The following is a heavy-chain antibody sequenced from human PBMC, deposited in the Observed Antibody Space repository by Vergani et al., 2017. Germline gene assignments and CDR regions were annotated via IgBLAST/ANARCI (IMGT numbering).Heavy chain of an antibody. Sequence: EVQLVESGGGLVQPGGSLRLSCAASGFTFSDHYMDWVRQAPGKGLEWVGRTRNKANSYTTEYAASVKGRFTISRDDSKNSLYLQMNSLKIEDTAVYYCARLXYCSSTTCRKALDFWGQGTMVTVS. J-gene: IGHJ3*01. CDR1: GFTFSDHY. CDR3: ARLXYCSSTTCRKALDF. CDR2: TRNKANSYTT. V-gene: IGHV3-72*01. D-gene: IGHD2-2*01.